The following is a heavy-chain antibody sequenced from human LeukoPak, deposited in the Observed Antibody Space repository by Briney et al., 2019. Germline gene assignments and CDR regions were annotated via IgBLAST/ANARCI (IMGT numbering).Heavy chain of an antibody. V-gene: IGHV3-23*01. J-gene: IGHJ4*02. CDR2: ISGSGGST. CDR3: AKDVRRDCSGGSCSSY. CDR1: GFTFSSYA. Sequence: PGGSLRLSCAASGFTFSSYAMSWVRQAPGKGLEWVSAISGSGGSTYYADSVKGRFAISRDNSKNTLCLQMNSLRAEDTAVYYCAKDVRRDCSGGSCSSYWGQGTLVTVSS. D-gene: IGHD2-15*01.